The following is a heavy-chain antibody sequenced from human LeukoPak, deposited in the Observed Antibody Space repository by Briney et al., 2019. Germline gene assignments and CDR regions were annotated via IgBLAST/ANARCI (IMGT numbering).Heavy chain of an antibody. D-gene: IGHD3-9*01. CDR1: GYTFTSYG. J-gene: IGHJ4*02. CDR2: ISAYNGNT. V-gene: IGHV1-18*01. CDR3: AKDRFPENYDILTDLDY. Sequence: ASVKVSCKASGYTFTSYGISWVRQAPGQGLEWMGWISAYNGNTNYAQKLQGRVTMTTDTSTSTAYMELRSLRSDDTAVYYCAKDRFPENYDILTDLDYWGQGTLVTVSS.